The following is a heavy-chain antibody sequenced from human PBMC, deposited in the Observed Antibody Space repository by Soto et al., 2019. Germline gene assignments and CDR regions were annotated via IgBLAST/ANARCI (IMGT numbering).Heavy chain of an antibody. J-gene: IGHJ4*02. CDR2: IYYSGNT. V-gene: IGHV4-30-4*01. CDR3: AREGGESSDGLYYFDS. D-gene: IGHD3-16*01. CDR1: GGSTSSDNY. Sequence: QVQLQESGPGLVKPSQTLSLTCTVSGGSTSSDNYWRWIRQPPGKGLEWIGHIYYSGNTDYNPSLNSRLAISIDTSKNQFSLKLSSVTAADTAVYFCAREGGESSDGLYYFDSWGQGSLVTVSS.